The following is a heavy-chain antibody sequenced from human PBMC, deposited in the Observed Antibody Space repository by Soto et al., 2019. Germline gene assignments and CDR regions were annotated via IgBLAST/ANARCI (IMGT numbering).Heavy chain of an antibody. CDR2: IYYSGST. V-gene: IGHV4-59*01. J-gene: IGHJ6*03. CDR1: GGSISSYY. D-gene: IGHD5-12*01. CDR3: ARRGLYSGYEYDYYYYYMDV. Sequence: PSETLSLTCTVSGGSISSYYWSWIRHPPGKGLEWIGYIYYSGSTNYNPSLKSRVTISVDTSKNQFSLKLSSVTAADTAVYYCARRGLYSGYEYDYYYYYMDVWGKGTTVTVSS.